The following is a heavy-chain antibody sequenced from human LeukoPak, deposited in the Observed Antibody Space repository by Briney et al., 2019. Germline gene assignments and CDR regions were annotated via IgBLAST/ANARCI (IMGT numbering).Heavy chain of an antibody. Sequence: SGGSLRLXCAASGFAFSNYAMSWVRQAPGKGLEWVSSLSGGGDSRYYADSVMGRFTISRDNSKNTLYLQMNSLRAEDTAVYYCAKAVRSMVTGGGYFDSWGQGTLVTVSS. CDR1: GFAFSNYA. J-gene: IGHJ4*02. D-gene: IGHD3-10*01. CDR3: AKAVRSMVTGGGYFDS. CDR2: LSGGGDSR. V-gene: IGHV3-23*01.